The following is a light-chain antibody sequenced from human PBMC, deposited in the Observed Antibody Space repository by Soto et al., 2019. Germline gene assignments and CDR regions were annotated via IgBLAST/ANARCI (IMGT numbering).Light chain of an antibody. V-gene: IGLV2-14*01. Sequence: QSVLTQPASVSGSPGQSITISCTGTSSDVGGYNYVSWYQQHPGKAPKLMIYEVSNRPSGVSNRFSGSKSGNTASLTISGLHAEDEADYYCSSYTSSSTLYVFGTGTKLTRP. CDR1: SSDVGGYNY. CDR3: SSYTSSSTLYV. J-gene: IGLJ1*01. CDR2: EVS.